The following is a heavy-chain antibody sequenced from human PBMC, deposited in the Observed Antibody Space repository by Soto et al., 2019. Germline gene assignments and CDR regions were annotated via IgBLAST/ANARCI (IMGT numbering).Heavy chain of an antibody. J-gene: IGHJ6*02. V-gene: IGHV3-30*18. Sequence: QVQLVESGGGVVQPGRSLRLSCAASGFTFSSYGMHWVRQAPGKGLEWVAVISYDGSNKYYADSVQGRFTISRDNSKNTLYLQMNSLRAEATAVYYCAKDLSRVGATTGDWYYCYGMDVWGQGTTVTVSS. CDR3: AKDLSRVGATTGDWYYCYGMDV. D-gene: IGHD1-26*01. CDR1: GFTFSSYG. CDR2: ISYDGSNK.